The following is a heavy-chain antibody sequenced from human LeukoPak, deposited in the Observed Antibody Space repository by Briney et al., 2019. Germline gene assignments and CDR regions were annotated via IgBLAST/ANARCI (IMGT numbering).Heavy chain of an antibody. V-gene: IGHV4-39*01. Sequence: PSETLSLTCTVSGGSISSSSYYWGWIRQPPGKGLEWIGSINYSGSTYYNPSLKGRVTISVDTSKNQLSLKLSSVTATDTTVYYCARHWCTSTSCYSFFDYWGQGTLVTVSS. D-gene: IGHD2-2*01. J-gene: IGHJ4*02. CDR1: GGSISSSSYY. CDR3: ARHWCTSTSCYSFFDY. CDR2: INYSGST.